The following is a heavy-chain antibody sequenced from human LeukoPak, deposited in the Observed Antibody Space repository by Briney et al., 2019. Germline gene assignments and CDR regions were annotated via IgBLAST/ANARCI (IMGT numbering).Heavy chain of an antibody. J-gene: IGHJ4*02. CDR2: IYYSGST. CDR1: GGSISSSSYY. V-gene: IGHV4-39*01. CDR3: ARTLRSTYYYDSSGYCFDY. D-gene: IGHD3-22*01. Sequence: SETLSLTCTVSGGSISSSSYYWGWIRQPPGKGLEWLGSIYYSGSTYYNPSFKSRVTISVDTSKNQFSLKLSSVTAADTAVYYCARTLRSTYYYDSSGYCFDYWGQGTLVTVAS.